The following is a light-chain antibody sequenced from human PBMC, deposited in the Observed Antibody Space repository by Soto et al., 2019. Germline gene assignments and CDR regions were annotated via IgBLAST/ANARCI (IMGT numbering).Light chain of an antibody. CDR2: EVS. J-gene: IGLJ3*02. CDR1: SSDVGGYNY. Sequence: QSVVTQPASVSGSPGQSITISCTGTSSDVGGYNYVSWYQQHPGKAPKLMIYEVSNRPSGVSDRFSGSRSGNTASLTISGLHAEDESDYYCISYTSSSTWVFGGGTKVTVL. V-gene: IGLV2-14*01. CDR3: ISYTSSSTWV.